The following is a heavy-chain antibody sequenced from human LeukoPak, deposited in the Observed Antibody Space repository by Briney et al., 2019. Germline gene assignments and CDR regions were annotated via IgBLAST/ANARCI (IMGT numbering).Heavy chain of an antibody. D-gene: IGHD3-22*01. Sequence: GGSLRLPCVASGFTFSSYAMSWVRRAPGKGLEWVSAITGLGTVDNADSVKGRFTVSRDNSKSTLSLQMDSLRPEDTATYYCAKRRYESSGYFDYWGQGTLVTISS. CDR1: GFTFSSYA. V-gene: IGHV3-23*01. J-gene: IGHJ4*02. CDR2: ITGLGTV. CDR3: AKRRYESSGYFDY.